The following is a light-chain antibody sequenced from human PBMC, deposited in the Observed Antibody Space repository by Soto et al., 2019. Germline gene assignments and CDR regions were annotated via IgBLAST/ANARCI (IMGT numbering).Light chain of an antibody. CDR1: QTVSSS. CDR3: QQHINWPLT. Sequence: EIVLTQSPATLSLSPGERATLSCRASQTVSSSLAWYQQKPGQAPRLLIYEVSNRATGIPARFSGSGSGVDCTLTSSSLEPGDFALYYCQQHINWPLTFGGGTKV. V-gene: IGKV3-11*01. J-gene: IGKJ4*01. CDR2: EVS.